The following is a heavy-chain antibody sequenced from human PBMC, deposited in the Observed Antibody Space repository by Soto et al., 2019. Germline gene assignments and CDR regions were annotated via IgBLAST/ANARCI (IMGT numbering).Heavy chain of an antibody. CDR3: ARDLPPVDY. Sequence: QVQLVQSGAEVKKPGASVKVSCKASGYTFSSYFISWVRQAPVQGLEWMGWISAYNGNTNYAQNLQGRVTMTTDTSTSTDYLELRSLRSDDTAVYYCARDLPPVDYWGQGTLVTVSS. CDR2: ISAYNGNT. CDR1: GYTFSSYF. V-gene: IGHV1-18*01. J-gene: IGHJ4*02.